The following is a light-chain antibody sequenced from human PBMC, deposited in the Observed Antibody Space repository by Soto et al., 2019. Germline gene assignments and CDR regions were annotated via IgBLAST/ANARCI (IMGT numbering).Light chain of an antibody. CDR1: SSNIGNNP. V-gene: IGLV1-44*01. J-gene: IGLJ2*01. CDR3: AAWDAMLNGLV. CDR2: DN. Sequence: QSVLTQPPSASGTPGLRVTFSCSGSSSNIGNNPVSWYQLLPGPAPKLLIYDNEQPSAVADRFSGSKSATSASLAISGLQYDDEADYYCAAWDAMLNGLVFGGGTKLTVL.